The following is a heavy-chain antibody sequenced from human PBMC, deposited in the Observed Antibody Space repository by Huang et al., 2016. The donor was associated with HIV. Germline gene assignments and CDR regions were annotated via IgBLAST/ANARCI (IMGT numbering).Heavy chain of an antibody. Sequence: QVQLVQSGAEVKRPGASVKVSCKAAGYSFTGHFIHWVRQAPGQGLEVMGCIDPTSGAINCASRFQGRVSMTRDKSIGTAYMELSGLRSDDTAVFFCAREAWASGVAHYFDYWGPGTLVTVSS. J-gene: IGHJ4*02. CDR2: IDPTSGAI. CDR3: AREAWASGVAHYFDY. D-gene: IGHD3-10*01. V-gene: IGHV1-2*02. CDR1: GYSFTGHF.